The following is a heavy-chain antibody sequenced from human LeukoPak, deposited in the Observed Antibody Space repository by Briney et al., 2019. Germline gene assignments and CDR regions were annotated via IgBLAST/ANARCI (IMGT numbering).Heavy chain of an antibody. V-gene: IGHV3-30-3*01. J-gene: IGHJ6*03. CDR1: GFTFSSYA. CDR3: AKDHLDHMVRGYYMDV. CDR2: ISYDGSNK. D-gene: IGHD3-10*01. Sequence: GGSLRLSCAASGFTFSSYAMHWVRQAPGKGLEWVAVISYDGSNKYYADSVKGRLTISRDNSKNTLYLQMNSLRAEDTAVYYCAKDHLDHMVRGYYMDVWGKGTTVTVSS.